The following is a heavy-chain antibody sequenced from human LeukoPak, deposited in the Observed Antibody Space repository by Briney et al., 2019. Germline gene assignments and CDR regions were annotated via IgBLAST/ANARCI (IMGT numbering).Heavy chain of an antibody. D-gene: IGHD3-3*01. CDR3: ARGTYKGDLEWLSPYYYYYYMDV. CDR2: ISAYNGNT. V-gene: IGHV1-18*01. J-gene: IGHJ6*03. CDR1: GYTFTSYG. Sequence: ASVKVSCKASGYTFTSYGISWVRQAPGQGLEWMGWISAYNGNTNYAQKLQGRVTMTTDTSTSTAYMELRSLRSDDTAVYYCARGTYKGDLEWLSPYYYYYYMDVWGKGTTVTVSS.